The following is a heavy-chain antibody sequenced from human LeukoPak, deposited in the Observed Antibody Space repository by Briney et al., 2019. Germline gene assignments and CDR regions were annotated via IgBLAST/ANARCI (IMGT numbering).Heavy chain of an antibody. D-gene: IGHD5-18*01. V-gene: IGHV3-7*01. CDR3: ARVDTAMVKEYYYYYYMDV. CDR1: GFTFSSYW. Sequence: GGSLRLSCAASGFTFSSYWMSWVRQAPGKGLEWVANIKQDGSEKYYVVSVKGRFTISRDNAKNSLYLQMNSLRAEDTAVYYCARVDTAMVKEYYYYYYMDVWGKGTTVTVSS. CDR2: IKQDGSEK. J-gene: IGHJ6*03.